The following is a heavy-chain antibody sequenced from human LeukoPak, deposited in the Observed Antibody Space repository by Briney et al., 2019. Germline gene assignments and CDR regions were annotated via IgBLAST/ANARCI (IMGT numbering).Heavy chain of an antibody. D-gene: IGHD3-3*01. CDR1: GFTFSSYS. CDR2: ISSSSSYI. J-gene: IGHJ4*02. V-gene: IGHV3-21*01. CDR3: ARGRFLQWLGPDY. Sequence: GGSLRLSCAASGFTFSSYSMNWVRQAPGKGLEWVSSISSSSSYIYYADSVKGRFTISRDNAKNSLYLQMNSLRAEDTAVYYCARGRFLQWLGPDYWGRGTLVTVSS.